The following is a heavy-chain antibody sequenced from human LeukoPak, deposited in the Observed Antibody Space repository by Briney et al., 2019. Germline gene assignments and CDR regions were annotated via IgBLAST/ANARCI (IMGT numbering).Heavy chain of an antibody. D-gene: IGHD3-16*02. V-gene: IGHV3-21*01. CDR3: ARVPAGVIGMKDAFDI. CDR1: AFTFSSYS. J-gene: IGHJ3*02. CDR2: ISGSSSYI. Sequence: PGGSLRLSCAASAFTFSSYSMNWVRQAPGKGLEWVSSISGSSSYIYYADSVKGRFTISRHNAKNSQYLQMNSLRAEDTAVYYCARVPAGVIGMKDAFDIWGQGTMVTVSS.